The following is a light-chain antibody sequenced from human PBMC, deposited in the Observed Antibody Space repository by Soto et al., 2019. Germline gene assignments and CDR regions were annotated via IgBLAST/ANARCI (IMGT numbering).Light chain of an antibody. CDR1: SSDVGGYNA. V-gene: IGLV2-14*01. CDR3: NSFRVSHLYV. CDR2: EVT. Sequence: QSALTQPASVSGSPGQTITISCTGTSSDVGGYNAVSWYQHHPGKAPKLIISEVTHRPSGVSDRFSASKSGNTASLTISGLQAEDEADYYCNSFRVSHLYVFGTGTKLTVL. J-gene: IGLJ1*01.